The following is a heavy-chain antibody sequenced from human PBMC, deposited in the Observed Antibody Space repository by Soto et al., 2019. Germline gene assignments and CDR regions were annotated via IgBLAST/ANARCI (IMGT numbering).Heavy chain of an antibody. CDR1: GYTFTSYG. J-gene: IGHJ4*02. V-gene: IGHV1-18*04. CDR3: ARAYTSGWSGQIDY. Sequence: GAVQVSCKASGYTFTSYGISWVRQAPGQGLEWMGWIIAYNGNTNYAQKRQGRVAMTTDTSTSTAYMELRSLRSDHTAVYYCARAYTSGWSGQIDYWGQGTGVTVSS. CDR2: IIAYNGNT. D-gene: IGHD6-19*01.